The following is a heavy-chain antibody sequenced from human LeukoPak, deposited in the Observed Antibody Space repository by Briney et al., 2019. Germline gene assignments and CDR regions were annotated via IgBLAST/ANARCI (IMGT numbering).Heavy chain of an antibody. CDR2: VYYGRSP. CDR1: GDSLSRSTYY. Sequence: SETLSLTCTVSGDSLSRSTYYWAWIRQPPGTGLEWIGSVYYGRSPYFNPSLESRATISVDTSKNHFSLKMSSVTAADTAVYYCARSSGTGTFSYWGQGTLVTVSS. CDR3: ARSSGTGTFSY. D-gene: IGHD6-25*01. V-gene: IGHV4-39*02. J-gene: IGHJ4*02.